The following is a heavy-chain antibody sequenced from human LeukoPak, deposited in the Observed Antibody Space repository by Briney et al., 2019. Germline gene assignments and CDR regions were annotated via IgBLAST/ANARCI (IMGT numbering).Heavy chain of an antibody. CDR1: GFTFGDYA. CDR2: ISSSGSTI. Sequence: PGGSLRLSCTASGFTFGDYAMNWVRQAPGKGLEWVSYISSSGSTIYYADSVKGRFTISRDNAKNSLHLQMNSLRAEDTAVYYCAKDRRVGITMIVDDAFDIWGQGTMVTVSS. J-gene: IGHJ3*02. CDR3: AKDRRVGITMIVDDAFDI. V-gene: IGHV3-48*03. D-gene: IGHD3-22*01.